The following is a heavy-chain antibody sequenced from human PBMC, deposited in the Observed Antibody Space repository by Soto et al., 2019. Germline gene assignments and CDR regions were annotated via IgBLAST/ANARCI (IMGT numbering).Heavy chain of an antibody. J-gene: IGHJ3*02. V-gene: IGHV3-21*01. CDR2: ISSSSSYI. Sequence: GKGMEWVSSISSSSSYIYYHDSVKGRFTISRDKAKNSLYLQMNSLRAEDTAVYYCERDLGPDIVVVDAFDICGQGTMVTVSS. D-gene: IGHD2-15*01. CDR3: ERDLGPDIVVVDAFDI.